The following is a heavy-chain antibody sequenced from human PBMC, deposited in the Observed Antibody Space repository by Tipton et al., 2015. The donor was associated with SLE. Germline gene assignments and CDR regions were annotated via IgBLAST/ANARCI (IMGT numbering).Heavy chain of an antibody. CDR1: GFTFDDYT. V-gene: IGHV3-43*01. Sequence: GSLRLSCAASGFTFDDYTMHWVRQAPGKGLEWVSLISWDGGSTYYADSVKGRFTISRDNSKNSLYLQMNSLRTEDTALYYCAKARVAVAVAYWSFDLWGRGTLVTVSS. D-gene: IGHD6-19*01. CDR2: ISWDGGST. CDR3: AKARVAVAVAYWSFDL. J-gene: IGHJ2*01.